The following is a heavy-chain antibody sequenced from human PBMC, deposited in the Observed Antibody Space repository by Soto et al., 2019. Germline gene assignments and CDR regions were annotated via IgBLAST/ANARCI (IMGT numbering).Heavy chain of an antibody. CDR1: GFTVSSNY. V-gene: IGHV3-66*01. Sequence: GGSLRLSCAASGFTVSSNYLSWVRQAPGKGLEWVSVIYSGGSTYYADSVKGRFTISRDNSKNTLYLQMNSLRAEDTAVYYCARDPSRIAAAGTSYYYMDVWGKGTTVTVSS. CDR3: ARDPSRIAAAGTSYYYMDV. CDR2: IYSGGST. D-gene: IGHD6-13*01. J-gene: IGHJ6*03.